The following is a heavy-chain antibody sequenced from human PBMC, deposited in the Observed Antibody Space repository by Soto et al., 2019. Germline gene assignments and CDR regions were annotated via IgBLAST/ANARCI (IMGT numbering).Heavy chain of an antibody. V-gene: IGHV4-39*02. J-gene: IGHJ6*02. Sequence: TSETLSLTCTVSGGSISSSRCHWGWIRQPPGKGLEWIASIKYSGTTFYNPSLKSRVTLSVDTSKNQFSLQLNSVTPEDTAVYYCARDGAGSWYGGLGYYYYYGMDVWGQGTTVTVSS. CDR2: IKYSGTT. D-gene: IGHD2-15*01. CDR1: GGSISSSRCH. CDR3: ARDGAGSWYGGLGYYYYYGMDV.